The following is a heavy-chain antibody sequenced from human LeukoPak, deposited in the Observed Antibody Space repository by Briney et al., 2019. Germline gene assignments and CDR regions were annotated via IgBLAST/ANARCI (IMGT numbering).Heavy chain of an antibody. V-gene: IGHV3-7*03. J-gene: IGHJ4*02. D-gene: IGHD2-15*01. CDR1: GFTFSNYW. CDR3: ASGRAPVPSLPRGYCSGGSCGGLDY. Sequence: GGSLRLSCAASGFTFSNYWMSWVRQAPGKGPEWVANIKQDGSEKFYVDSVKGRFTISRDNAENSLYLQINSLRAEDTAVYYCASGRAPVPSLPRGYCSGGSCGGLDYWGQGTLVTVSS. CDR2: IKQDGSEK.